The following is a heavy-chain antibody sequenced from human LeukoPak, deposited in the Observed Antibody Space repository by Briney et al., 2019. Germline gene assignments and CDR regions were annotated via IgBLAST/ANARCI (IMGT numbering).Heavy chain of an antibody. D-gene: IGHD3-22*01. CDR1: GFTFSIYA. J-gene: IGHJ4*02. CDR2: ISGSGAGT. Sequence: TGGSLRLSCAASGFTFSIYAMSWVRQAPGRGLEWVSSISGSGAGTFYADSVKGRFTISRDNSKNTLFLQMNSLRAEDSAIYYCAKDRPNSYDSSGHYYRRNGDYWGQGTLVTVSS. CDR3: AKDRPNSYDSSGHYYRRNGDY. V-gene: IGHV3-23*01.